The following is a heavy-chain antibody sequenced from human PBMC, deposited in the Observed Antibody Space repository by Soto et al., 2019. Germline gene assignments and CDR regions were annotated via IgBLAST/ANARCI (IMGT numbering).Heavy chain of an antibody. D-gene: IGHD5-12*01. J-gene: IGHJ4*02. CDR1: GASISYGGFS. CDR2: ISHLEST. CDR3: ARGGGYDSFDY. Sequence: SETLSLTCTVSGASISYGGFSWSWIRQSPGKGLEWIGYISHLESTYFHPSFKSRLTMSIDRTRNQFSLKLSSVTAADMAVYYCARGGGYDSFDYWGQGTLVTVSS. V-gene: IGHV4-30-2*06.